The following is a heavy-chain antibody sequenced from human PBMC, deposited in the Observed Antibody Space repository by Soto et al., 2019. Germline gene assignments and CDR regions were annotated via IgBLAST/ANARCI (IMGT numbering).Heavy chain of an antibody. V-gene: IGHV3-7*01. CDR1: GFTFSSYW. D-gene: IGHD6-19*01. J-gene: IGHJ4*02. CDR3: ARDRQWGADDDY. Sequence: EVQLVESGGDLVQPGGSLRLSCAASGFTFSSYWMTWVRQAPGKGLEWVANIKEDGSQKYYVGSVEGRFIISRDNAKNSLYLQMNSLRAEDTAVYYCARDRQWGADDDYWGQGTLVTVSS. CDR2: IKEDGSQK.